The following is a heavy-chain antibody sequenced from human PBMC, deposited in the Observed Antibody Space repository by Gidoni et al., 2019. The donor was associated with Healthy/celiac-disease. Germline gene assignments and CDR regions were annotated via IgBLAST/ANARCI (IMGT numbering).Heavy chain of an antibody. CDR2: ISAYNGNT. Sequence: QVQLVQSGAEVKKPGASVKVSCKASGYTFTSSGISWVRQAPGQGLEWMGWISAYNGNTNYAQKLQGRVTMTTDTSTSTAYMELRSLRSDDTAVYYCARVKYYDFWSGSNWFDPWGQGTLVTVSS. V-gene: IGHV1-18*04. J-gene: IGHJ5*02. CDR1: GYTFTSSG. D-gene: IGHD3-3*01. CDR3: ARVKYYDFWSGSNWFDP.